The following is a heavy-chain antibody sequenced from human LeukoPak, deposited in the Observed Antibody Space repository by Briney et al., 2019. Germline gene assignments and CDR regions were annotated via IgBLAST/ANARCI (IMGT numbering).Heavy chain of an antibody. D-gene: IGHD6-19*01. J-gene: IGHJ4*02. Sequence: GASVKVSCKASRYTFIAYYIHWVRQAPGQGLEWMGIINPSGGSTTYAQNFQGRVTMTRDTSTSAVYMELSSLRSEDTAVYYCARGGSLAVAPHLYYFDYWGQGTLVTVSS. CDR3: ARGGSLAVAPHLYYFDY. CDR2: INPSGGST. CDR1: RYTFIAYY. V-gene: IGHV1-46*01.